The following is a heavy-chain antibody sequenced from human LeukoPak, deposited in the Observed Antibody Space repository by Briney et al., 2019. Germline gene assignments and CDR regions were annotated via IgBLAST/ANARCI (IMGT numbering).Heavy chain of an antibody. CDR3: AVGGGRGYSFESMGNYFDY. V-gene: IGHV3-23*01. J-gene: IGHJ4*02. D-gene: IGHD3-22*01. CDR2: ISGSGFTT. Sequence: PGGSLRLSCAASGFTYSTSAISWVRQAPGKGLEWVSTISGSGFTTYYADSVKGRFIISRDNAKNSLYLQMNSLGAEDTALYYCAVGGGRGYSFESMGNYFDYWGLGALVTVSS. CDR1: GFTYSTSA.